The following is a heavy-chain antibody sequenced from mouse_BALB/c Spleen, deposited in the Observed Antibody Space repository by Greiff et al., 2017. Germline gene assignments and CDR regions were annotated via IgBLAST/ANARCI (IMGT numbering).Heavy chain of an antibody. CDR1: GFNIKDTY. J-gene: IGHJ2*01. CDR3: ARVYDGYYAFFDY. CDR2: IDPANGNT. Sequence: VQLQQSGAELVKPGASVKLSCTASGFNIKDTYMHWVKQRPEQGLEWIGRIDPANGNTKYDPKFQGKATITADTSSNTAYLQLSSLTSEETAVYYCARVYDGYYAFFDYWGQGTTLTVSS. V-gene: IGHV14-3*02. D-gene: IGHD2-3*01.